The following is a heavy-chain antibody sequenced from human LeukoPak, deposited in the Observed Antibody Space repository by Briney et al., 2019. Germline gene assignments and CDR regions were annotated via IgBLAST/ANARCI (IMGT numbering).Heavy chain of an antibody. Sequence: GGSLRLSCAPSGFTFSIYWMSWVRQAPGKGLEWVANINQDGSQTYYVDSVKGRFSISRDNSKNSLFLQMDSVRAEDTAIYYCARAASTGTVDYWGQGTAVRVSS. V-gene: IGHV3-7*01. J-gene: IGHJ4*02. CDR1: GFTFSIYW. CDR2: INQDGSQT. D-gene: IGHD4-17*01. CDR3: ARAASTGTVDY.